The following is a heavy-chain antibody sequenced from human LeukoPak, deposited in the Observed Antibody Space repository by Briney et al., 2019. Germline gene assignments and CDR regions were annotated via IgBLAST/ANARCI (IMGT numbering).Heavy chain of an antibody. J-gene: IGHJ4*02. CDR3: ARVSSSYRSPTFDY. D-gene: IGHD3-16*02. V-gene: IGHV3-7*01. CDR1: GFTLSTYW. Sequence: SGGSLRLSCAASGFTLSTYWMTWVRQAPGKGLEWVANIKQDGSEKYYVDSVKGRFTISRDNAKNSLYLQMNSLRAEDTAVYYCARVSSSYRSPTFDYWGQGTLVTVSS. CDR2: IKQDGSEK.